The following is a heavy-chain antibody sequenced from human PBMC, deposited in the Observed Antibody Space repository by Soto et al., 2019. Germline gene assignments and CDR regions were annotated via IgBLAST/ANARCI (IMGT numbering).Heavy chain of an antibody. J-gene: IGHJ4*02. D-gene: IGHD6-13*01. Sequence: QVQLQESGPGLVKPSGTLSLICAVSGDSIRSDKWWSWVRQPPGKGLEWIGEIYHSGSTKYNPSLKSRVTISVDKSKNQFSLNVISVTDADTAVYYCARGETPQQRDYWGQGTLVTVSS. CDR3: ARGETPQQRDY. V-gene: IGHV4-4*02. CDR1: GDSIRSDKW. CDR2: IYHSGST.